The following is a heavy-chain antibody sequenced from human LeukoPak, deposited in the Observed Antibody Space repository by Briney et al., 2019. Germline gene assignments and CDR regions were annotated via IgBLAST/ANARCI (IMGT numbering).Heavy chain of an antibody. Sequence: PGRSLRLSCVAAGFTVSSYGMYWVRQAPGKGLERVAVVSYDGRNRYYADSVKGRFTITRDNSKNTLYLQMDSLRAEDTAVYYCAKFGVAAGTDYWYFDLWGRGTLVTVSS. D-gene: IGHD6-19*01. CDR2: VSYDGRNR. CDR1: GFTVSSYG. V-gene: IGHV3-30*18. J-gene: IGHJ2*01. CDR3: AKFGVAAGTDYWYFDL.